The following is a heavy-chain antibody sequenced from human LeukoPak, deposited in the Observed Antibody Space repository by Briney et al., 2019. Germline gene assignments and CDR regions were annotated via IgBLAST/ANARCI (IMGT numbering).Heavy chain of an antibody. D-gene: IGHD6-13*01. CDR2: IYSGGST. J-gene: IGHJ5*02. CDR1: GFTVSSNY. CDR3: ARDSSSWYGRFDP. Sequence: GGSLRLSCAASGFTVSSNYMSWVRQAPGKGLEGVSVIYSGGSTYYADSVKGRFTISRDNSKNTLYLQMNSLRAEDTAVYYCARDSSSWYGRFDPWGQGTLVTVSS. V-gene: IGHV3-66*02.